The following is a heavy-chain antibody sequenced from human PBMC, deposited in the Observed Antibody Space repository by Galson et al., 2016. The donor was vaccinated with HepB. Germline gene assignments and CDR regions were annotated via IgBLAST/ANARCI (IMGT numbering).Heavy chain of an antibody. Sequence: SETLSLTCGVLDGSFSDNYWSWIRQPPEKGLEWIGEINQSGGINYNSALKSRDSISVDTSKKYFSLKLRSVTAADTAVYYCAIASRTLVRGVTLLRYGMDVWGQGTTVTVSS. D-gene: IGHD3-10*01. CDR2: INQSGGI. CDR1: DGSFSDNY. CDR3: AIASRTLVRGVTLLRYGMDV. V-gene: IGHV4-34*01. J-gene: IGHJ6*02.